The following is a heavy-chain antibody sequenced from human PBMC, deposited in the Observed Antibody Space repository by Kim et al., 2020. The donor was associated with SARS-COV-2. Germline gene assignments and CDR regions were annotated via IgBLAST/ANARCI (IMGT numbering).Heavy chain of an antibody. CDR1: GYTFTGYY. J-gene: IGHJ6*02. D-gene: IGHD3-22*01. CDR2: INPISGDT. CDR3: ARGRYDYDTSGVGMDV. Sequence: ASVKVSCTASGYTFTGYYVHWVRQAPGQGLEWMGWINPISGDTNFAQKLQGRVTMTRDTSTSTAYMELSSLRSDDTAVYYCARGRYDYDTSGVGMDVWGQ. V-gene: IGHV1-2*02.